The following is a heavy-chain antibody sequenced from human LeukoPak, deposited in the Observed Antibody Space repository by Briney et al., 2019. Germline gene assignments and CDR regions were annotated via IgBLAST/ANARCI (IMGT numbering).Heavy chain of an antibody. CDR1: GDSFSTYY. V-gene: IGHV4-4*07. J-gene: IGHJ4*02. CDR2: IYTSGST. D-gene: IGHD3-22*01. CDR3: ARDLGYDSSGYHY. Sequence: SETLSLTCAVSGDSFSTYYWTWVRQPAGKGLECIGRIYTSGSTNYNPSLKSRVTMSIDTSKKQFSLKLTSVTAADTAVYYCARDLGYDSSGYHYWGQGTLVTVSS.